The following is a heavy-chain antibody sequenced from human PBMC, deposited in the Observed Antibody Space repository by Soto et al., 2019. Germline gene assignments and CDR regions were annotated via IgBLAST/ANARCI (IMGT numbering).Heavy chain of an antibody. CDR1: GFTFSSYS. CDR2: ISSSSSYI. D-gene: IGHD3-22*01. V-gene: IGHV3-21*01. Sequence: EVQLVESGGGLVKPGGSLRLSCAASGFTFSSYSMNWVRQAPGKGLEWVSSISSSSSYIYYADSVKGRFTISRDNAKNSLYLQMNSLRAEDTAVYYCARDRQEFYYDSSYYFDYWGQGTLVTVSS. J-gene: IGHJ4*02. CDR3: ARDRQEFYYDSSYYFDY.